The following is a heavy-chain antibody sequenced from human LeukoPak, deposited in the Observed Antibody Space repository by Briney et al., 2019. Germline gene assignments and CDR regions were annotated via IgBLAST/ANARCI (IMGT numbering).Heavy chain of an antibody. Sequence: GGSLRLSCAASGFIFDTYIMTWVRQAPGKGLEWISYINSINAVYYTDSVQGRFNISRDNAKNSLYLQMNSLRVEDTATYYCARVSARGYDYWGRGTLVTVS. CDR3: ARVSARGYDY. CDR2: INSINAV. V-gene: IGHV3-48*01. D-gene: IGHD5-18*01. J-gene: IGHJ4*02. CDR1: GFIFDTYI.